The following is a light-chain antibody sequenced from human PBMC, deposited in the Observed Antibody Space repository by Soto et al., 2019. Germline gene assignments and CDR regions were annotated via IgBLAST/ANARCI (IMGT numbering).Light chain of an antibody. CDR1: QSVSNN. CDR3: LHYNTWPWT. Sequence: EIVMTHSPSILSVSPVYRATLSFMAGQSVSNNLAWYQQKPGQTPRLVIYDASNRATGIPARFSGSGSGTEFILTISSLQSEDFAFYYCLHYNTWPWTFGQGTKVDIK. J-gene: IGKJ1*01. V-gene: IGKV3D-15*01. CDR2: DAS.